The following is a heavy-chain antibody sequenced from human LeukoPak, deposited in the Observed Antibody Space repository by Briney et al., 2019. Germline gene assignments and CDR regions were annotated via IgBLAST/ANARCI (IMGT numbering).Heavy chain of an antibody. Sequence: ASVKVSCKASGYTFTGYYMHWVRQAPGQGLEWMGWINPNSGGTNYAQKFQGRVTMTRDTSTSTVYMELSSLRSEDTAVYYCARDLGTSIAVAGTFDYWGQGTLVTVSS. CDR1: GYTFTGYY. J-gene: IGHJ4*02. D-gene: IGHD6-19*01. CDR3: ARDLGTSIAVAGTFDY. CDR2: INPNSGGT. V-gene: IGHV1-2*02.